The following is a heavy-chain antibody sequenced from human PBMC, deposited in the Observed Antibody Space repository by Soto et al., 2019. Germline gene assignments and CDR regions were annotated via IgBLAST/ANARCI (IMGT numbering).Heavy chain of an antibody. D-gene: IGHD1-26*01. V-gene: IGHV3-21*01. CDR3: ASQEVQPPPYYSHL. Sequence: PGGSLRLACAFSGLTFSGYTMSWVRQAPGKGLEWVSSVSGSGTSIYYADSVKGRFTISRDNSKNSVYLQMDSLTAEDTGVYYCASQEVQPPPYYSHLWGQAPLVTVSS. J-gene: IGHJ4*02. CDR2: VSGSGTSI. CDR1: GLTFSGYT.